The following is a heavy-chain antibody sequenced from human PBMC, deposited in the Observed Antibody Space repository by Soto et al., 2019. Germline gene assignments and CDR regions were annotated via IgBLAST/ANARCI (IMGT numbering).Heavy chain of an antibody. J-gene: IGHJ2*01. CDR1: GGTFSRNA. V-gene: IGHV1-69*13. CDR2: IIPKFGTA. Sequence: GASVKVSCKASGGTFSRNAISWVRQASGQGLEWMGGIIPKFGTANYAQEFQGRVTITADESTSAAYMELSSLRSEDTAVYYCARTTVQTTLHWYFDLWGRGTLVTVSS. CDR3: ARTTVQTTLHWYFDL. D-gene: IGHD4-17*01.